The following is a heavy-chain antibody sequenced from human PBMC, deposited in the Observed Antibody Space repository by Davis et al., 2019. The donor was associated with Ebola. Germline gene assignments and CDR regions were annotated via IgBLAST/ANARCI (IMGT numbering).Heavy chain of an antibody. D-gene: IGHD1-26*01. CDR2: MNPNSGNT. CDR1: GYTFTSYD. Sequence: AASVQVSCKASGYTFTSYDINWVRQATGQGLEWMGWMNPNSGNTGYAQKFQGRVTMTRNTSISTAYMELSSLRSEDTAVYYCARRNSGSYRKGNNWFDPWGQGTLVTVSS. V-gene: IGHV1-8*01. CDR3: ARRNSGSYRKGNNWFDP. J-gene: IGHJ5*02.